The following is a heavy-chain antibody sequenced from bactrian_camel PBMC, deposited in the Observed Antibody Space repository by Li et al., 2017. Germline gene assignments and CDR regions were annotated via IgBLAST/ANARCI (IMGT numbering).Heavy chain of an antibody. J-gene: IGHJ4*01. CDR2: IHTGSGSI. D-gene: IGHD2*01. CDR1: GYVFRNNC. V-gene: IGHV3S1*01. Sequence: HVLLVESGGGSVQAGGSLRLSCSTAGYVFRNNCMGWFRQAPGKEREGVAGIHTGSGSIIYADSVKGRFTISQDNAKSTVYLQMNSLKPEDSSTYYCAANFGPYCSGPYLARRANFLGQGTQVTVS.